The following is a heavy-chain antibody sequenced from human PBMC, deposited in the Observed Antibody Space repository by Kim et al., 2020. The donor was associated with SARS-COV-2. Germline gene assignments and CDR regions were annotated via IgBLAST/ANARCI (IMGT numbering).Heavy chain of an antibody. V-gene: IGHV1-46*01. Sequence: AQKFQGRVTMTRDTSTSTVYMELSSLRSEDTAVYYCARVPAAHYYYGMDVWGQGTTVTVSS. CDR3: ARVPAAHYYYGMDV. J-gene: IGHJ6*02. D-gene: IGHD2-2*01.